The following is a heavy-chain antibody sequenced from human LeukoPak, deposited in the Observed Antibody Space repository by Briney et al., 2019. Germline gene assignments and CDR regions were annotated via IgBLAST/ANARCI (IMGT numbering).Heavy chain of an antibody. J-gene: IGHJ4*02. CDR1: GFTVSSNS. V-gene: IGHV3-23*01. Sequence: GGSLRLSCAASGFTVSSNSMSWVRQAPGKGLVWVSVISGSGGSTYYADSVKGRFTISRDNSKNTLYLQMNSLRAEDTAVYYCAKAGGVWSGYFDYWGQGTLVTVSS. CDR3: AKAGGVWSGYFDY. D-gene: IGHD6-19*01. CDR2: ISGSGGST.